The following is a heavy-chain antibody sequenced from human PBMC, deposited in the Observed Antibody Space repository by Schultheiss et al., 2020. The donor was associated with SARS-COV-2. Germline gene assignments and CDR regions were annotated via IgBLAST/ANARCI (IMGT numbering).Heavy chain of an antibody. J-gene: IGHJ5*02. Sequence: SETLSLTCAVSGGSISSYYWSWIHQPPGKGLEWIGEINHSGSTNYNPSLKSRVTISVDTSKNQFSLKLSSVTAADTAVYYCARGRGAAAAKGWFDPWGQGTLVTVSS. V-gene: IGHV4-34*01. D-gene: IGHD6-13*01. CDR1: GGSISSYY. CDR3: ARGRGAAAAKGWFDP. CDR2: INHSGST.